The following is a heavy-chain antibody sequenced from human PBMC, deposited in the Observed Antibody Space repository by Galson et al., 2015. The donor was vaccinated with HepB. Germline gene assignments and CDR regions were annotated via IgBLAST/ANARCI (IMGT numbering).Heavy chain of an antibody. CDR3: ARFLSSNYDILTGYYSGYFDY. D-gene: IGHD3-9*01. CDR2: IIPILGIA. V-gene: IGHV1-69*02. Sequence: SVKVSCKASGGTFSSYTISWVRQAPGQGLEWMGRIIPILGIANYAQKFQGRVTITADKSTSTAYMELSSLRSEDTAVYYCARFLSSNYDILTGYYSGYFDYWGQGTLVTVSS. J-gene: IGHJ4*02. CDR1: GGTFSSYT.